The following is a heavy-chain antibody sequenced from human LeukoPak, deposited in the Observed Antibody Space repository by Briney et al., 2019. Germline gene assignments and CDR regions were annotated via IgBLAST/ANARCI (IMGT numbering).Heavy chain of an antibody. CDR1: GGSFSGYY. V-gene: IGHV4-59*01. CDR3: ARDGETTPHIYYYYYYMDV. J-gene: IGHJ6*03. D-gene: IGHD2-15*01. Sequence: SETLSLTCAVYGGSFSGYYWSWIRQPPGKGLEWIGYIYYSGSTNYNPSLKSRVTISVDTSKNQFSLKLSSVTAADTAVYYCARDGETTPHIYYYYYYMDVWGKGTTVTVSS. CDR2: IYYSGST.